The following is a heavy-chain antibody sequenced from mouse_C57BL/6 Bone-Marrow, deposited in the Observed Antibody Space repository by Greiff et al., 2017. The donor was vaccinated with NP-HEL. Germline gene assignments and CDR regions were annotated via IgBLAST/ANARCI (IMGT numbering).Heavy chain of an antibody. D-gene: IGHD2-1*01. CDR1: GYTFTSYW. Sequence: QVQLQQPGAELVMPGASVKLSCKASGYTFTSYWMHWVKQRPGQGLEWIGEIDPSDSYTNYNQKFKGKSTLTVDKSSSTAYMQLSSLTSEDSAVYYCARSRPYGNYDRFAYWGHGTLVTVSA. J-gene: IGHJ3*01. CDR2: IDPSDSYT. CDR3: ARSRPYGNYDRFAY. V-gene: IGHV1-69*01.